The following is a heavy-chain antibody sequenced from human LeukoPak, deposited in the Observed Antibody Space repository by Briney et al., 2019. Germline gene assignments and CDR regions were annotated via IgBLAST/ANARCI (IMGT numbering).Heavy chain of an antibody. D-gene: IGHD2-2*01. Sequence: ASVKVSCKASGGTFSSYAISWVRQAPGQGLEWMGRIIPIFGIANYAQKFQGRVTITADKSTSTAYMELSSLRSEDTAVYYCASTVIPAAIRYYGMDVWGQGTTVTVSS. CDR1: GGTFSSYA. CDR2: IIPIFGIA. J-gene: IGHJ6*02. CDR3: ASTVIPAAIRYYGMDV. V-gene: IGHV1-69*04.